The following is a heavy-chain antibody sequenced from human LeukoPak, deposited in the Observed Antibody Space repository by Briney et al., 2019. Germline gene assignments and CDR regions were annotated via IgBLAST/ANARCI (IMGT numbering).Heavy chain of an antibody. J-gene: IGHJ4*02. Sequence: SETPSLTCTVSGGSISSSSYYWGWIRQPPGTGLEWIGSIYYRGSTYYNPSLKSRVTISVDTSKNHVSLKLSSVTAADTAVYYCARHVLTRGNEVTTPPDYWGQGTLVTVSS. CDR2: IYYRGST. V-gene: IGHV4-39*01. CDR3: ARHVLTRGNEVTTPPDY. CDR1: GGSISSSSYY. D-gene: IGHD4-17*01.